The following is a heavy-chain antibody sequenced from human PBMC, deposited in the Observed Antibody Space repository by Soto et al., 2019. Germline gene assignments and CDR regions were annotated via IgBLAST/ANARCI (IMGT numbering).Heavy chain of an antibody. D-gene: IGHD4-17*01. CDR2: ISGSGCST. V-gene: IGHV3-23*01. CDR1: GFTFSSYA. J-gene: IGHJ4*02. Sequence: PGGSLRLSCAASGFTFSSYAMSWVRQAPGKGLEWVSAISGSGCSTYYADSVKGRFTISRDNSKNTLYLQMNSLRAEDTSVYYCAKDDYGDYSPFFDYWGQGTLVTVSS. CDR3: AKDDYGDYSPFFDY.